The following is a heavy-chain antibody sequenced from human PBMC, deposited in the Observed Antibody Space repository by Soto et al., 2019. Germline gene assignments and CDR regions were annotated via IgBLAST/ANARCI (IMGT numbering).Heavy chain of an antibody. CDR1: GFTFSGSA. V-gene: IGHV3-73*02. CDR2: IRDKANSYAT. Sequence: EVQLVESGGGLVQPGGSLKLSCAASGFTFSGSAMHWVRQASGKGLEWVGRIRDKANSYATAYTASVKGRFTISRDYSKNTAYLQMNSLKTEDTAVYYCTRLYCGGDCDFDSWGQGTLVTVSS. D-gene: IGHD2-21*02. J-gene: IGHJ4*02. CDR3: TRLYCGGDCDFDS.